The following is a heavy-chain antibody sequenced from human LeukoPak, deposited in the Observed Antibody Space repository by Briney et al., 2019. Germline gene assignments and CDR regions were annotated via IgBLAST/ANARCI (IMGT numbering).Heavy chain of an antibody. CDR1: GFTLSSFS. CDR2: TSTSSRYI. V-gene: IGHV3-21*01. D-gene: IGHD2/OR15-2a*01. CDR3: AKDVSMPWGYYMDV. J-gene: IGHJ6*03. Sequence: TPGSLSPSCAAYGFTLSSFSMDWDRPAHGKGLEWDSLTSTSSRYIYYTDSGKGQFTSSRDNAKNSLYLEMNSLRAEDTAVYYCAKDVSMPWGYYMDVWSKGSTVTIS.